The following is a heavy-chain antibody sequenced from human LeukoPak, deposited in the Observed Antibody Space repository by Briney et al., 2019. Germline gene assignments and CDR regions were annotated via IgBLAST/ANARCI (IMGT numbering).Heavy chain of an antibody. J-gene: IGHJ4*02. CDR1: GFDFSSNW. CDR2: IKGDGIST. V-gene: IGHV3-74*01. D-gene: IGHD3-10*01. CDR3: AREVRGVIIS. Sequence: GGSLRLSCAASGFDFSSNWMHWVRHAPGQGLVWVSRIKGDGISTNYADSVKGRFTISRDNAKNSLYLQMNSLRAEDTAVYYCAREVRGVIISWGQGTLVTVSS.